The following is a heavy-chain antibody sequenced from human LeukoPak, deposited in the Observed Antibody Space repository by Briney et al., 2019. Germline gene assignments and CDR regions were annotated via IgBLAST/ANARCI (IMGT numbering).Heavy chain of an antibody. CDR2: ISYDGSNK. V-gene: IGHV3-30*18. CDR1: GFTFSSYA. CDR3: AKKASYYYYGMDV. J-gene: IGHJ6*02. Sequence: GGSLRLSCAASGFTFSSYAMSWVRQAPGKGLEWVAVISYDGSNKYYADSVKGRFTISRDNSKNTLYLQMNSLRAEDTAVYYCAKKASYYYYGMDVWGQGTTVTVSS.